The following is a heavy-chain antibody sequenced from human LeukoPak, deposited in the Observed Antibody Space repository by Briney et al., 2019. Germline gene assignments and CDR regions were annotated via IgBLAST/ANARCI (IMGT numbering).Heavy chain of an antibody. CDR1: GFSFSSYS. J-gene: IGHJ5*02. CDR2: ISSSSSYI. V-gene: IGHV3-21*01. D-gene: IGHD2-15*01. Sequence: GGSLRLSCAASGFSFSSYSMNWVRQAPGKGLEWVSSISSSSSYIYYADSVKGRFTISRDNAKNSLYLQMNSLRAEDTAVYYCARESFRMRESKTWFDPWGQGTLVTVSS. CDR3: ARESFRMRESKTWFDP.